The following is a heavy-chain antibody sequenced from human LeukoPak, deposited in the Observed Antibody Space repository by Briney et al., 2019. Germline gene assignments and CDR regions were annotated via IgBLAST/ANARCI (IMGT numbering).Heavy chain of an antibody. D-gene: IGHD6-19*01. Sequence: SETLSLTCTVSGGSISSYYWSWIRQPPGKGLEWIGYIYYSGSTNYNPSLKSRVTISVDTSENQFSLKLSSVTAADTAVYYCARGGSGWYRVYYYYMDVWGKGTTVTVSS. J-gene: IGHJ6*03. CDR2: IYYSGST. V-gene: IGHV4-59*01. CDR1: GGSISSYY. CDR3: ARGGSGWYRVYYYYMDV.